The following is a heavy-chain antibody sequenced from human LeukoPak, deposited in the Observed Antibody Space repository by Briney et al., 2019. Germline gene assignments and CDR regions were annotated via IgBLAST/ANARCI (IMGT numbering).Heavy chain of an antibody. J-gene: IGHJ5*02. Sequence: GASVKVSCKAAGYIFSGYHIHWLRQTPGQGLEWMGWINPESGDPHYAPRFQGRVTMTRGKFIKTSYMDLSSLTSDDTAVYYCAREAYSSGHYRGGWFDPWGQGTQVTVSS. CDR1: GYIFSGYH. V-gene: IGHV1-2*02. D-gene: IGHD6-19*01. CDR2: INPESGDP. CDR3: AREAYSSGHYRGGWFDP.